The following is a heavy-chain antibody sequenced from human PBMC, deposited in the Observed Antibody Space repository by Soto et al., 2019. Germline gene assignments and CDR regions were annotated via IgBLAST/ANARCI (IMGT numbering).Heavy chain of an antibody. D-gene: IGHD4-17*01. CDR2: IYYSGST. V-gene: IGHV4-30-4*01. CDR3: ARRGPYGDYVDWYFDL. J-gene: IGHJ2*01. CDR1: GGSISSGDYY. Sequence: SETLSLTCTVSGGSISSGDYYWSWIRQPPGKGLEWIGYIYYSGSTYYNPSLKSRVTISVDTSKNQFSLKLSSVTAADTAVYFCARRGPYGDYVDWYFDLWGRGTLVTVSS.